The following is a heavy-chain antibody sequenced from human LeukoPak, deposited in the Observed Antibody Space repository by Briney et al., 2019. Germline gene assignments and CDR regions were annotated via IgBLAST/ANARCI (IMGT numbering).Heavy chain of an antibody. CDR1: GFTFSSYA. CDR2: ISYDGSNK. J-gene: IGHJ4*02. V-gene: IGHV3-30*04. D-gene: IGHD4-17*01. CDR3: ARFSTQLRSFRN. Sequence: GGSLRLSCAASGFTFSSYAMHWVRQAPGKGLEWVAVISYDGSNKYYADSVKGRFTISRDNSKNTLYLQMNSLRSEDTAVYYCARFSTQLRSFRNWGQGTLVTVSS.